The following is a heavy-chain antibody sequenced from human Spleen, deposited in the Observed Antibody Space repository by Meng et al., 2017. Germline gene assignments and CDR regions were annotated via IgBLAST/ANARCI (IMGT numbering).Heavy chain of an antibody. CDR1: GGSISSNSYY. CDR3: AKGFYG. J-gene: IGHJ5*02. V-gene: IGHV3-23*01. Sequence: ETLSLTCTVSGGSISSNSYYWGWIRQPPGKGLEWVSAISGSGDNTYYVDSVKGRFTISRDNSKNTLYLQLNSLRAEDTAVYYCAKGFYGWGQGTLVTVSS. CDR2: ISGSGDNT.